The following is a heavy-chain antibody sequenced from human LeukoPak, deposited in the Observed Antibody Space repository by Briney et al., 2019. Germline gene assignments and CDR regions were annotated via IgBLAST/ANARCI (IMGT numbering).Heavy chain of an antibody. CDR3: ASSAYDFWGGSLDWFDP. V-gene: IGHV4-34*01. CDR2: INHSGRT. Sequence: SETLSLTFSVYGGSFSGYNWSWIREPPGKRLEWVGEINHSGRTNYIPSLKSRVTISVDSSKQQFSLKLSSVSAADTCVYYCASSAYDFWGGSLDWFDPRGQGTLLTVSS. J-gene: IGHJ5*02. D-gene: IGHD3-3*01. CDR1: GGSFSGYN.